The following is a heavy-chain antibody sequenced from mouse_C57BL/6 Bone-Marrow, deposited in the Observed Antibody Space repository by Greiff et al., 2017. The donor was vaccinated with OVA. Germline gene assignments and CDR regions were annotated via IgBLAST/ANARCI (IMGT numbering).Heavy chain of an antibody. CDR3: ARGYVGFAY. Sequence: EVKVVESGGGLVKPGGSLKLSCAASGFTFSSYAMSWVRQTPEKRLEWVATISDGGSYTYYPDNVKGRFTISRDNAKNNLYLQMSHLKSEDTAMYYCARGYVGFAYWGQGTLVTVSA. J-gene: IGHJ3*01. D-gene: IGHD1-1*02. CDR1: GFTFSSYA. CDR2: ISDGGSYT. V-gene: IGHV5-4*03.